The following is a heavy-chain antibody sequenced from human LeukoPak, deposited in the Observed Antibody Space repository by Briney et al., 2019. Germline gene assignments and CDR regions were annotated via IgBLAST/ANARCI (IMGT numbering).Heavy chain of an antibody. CDR1: GIIFSRDG. Sequence: GSSVKVSCKTSGIIFSRDGITWVRQPPGQGLEWMGGVIPRFGKANYPQKFHGRITITADESTSTAYMELSSLRSEDTAVYFCARVQMATTINNFYFDYWGPGTLVTVSS. CDR3: ARVQMATTINNFYFDY. V-gene: IGHV1-69*01. D-gene: IGHD5-24*01. CDR2: VIPRFGKA. J-gene: IGHJ4*02.